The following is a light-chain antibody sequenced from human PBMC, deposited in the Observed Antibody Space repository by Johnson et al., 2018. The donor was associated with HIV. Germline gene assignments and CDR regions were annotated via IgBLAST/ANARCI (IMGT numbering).Light chain of an antibody. CDR3: GTWHSSLNGYV. CDR1: SSNIGNNY. V-gene: IGLV1-51*02. CDR2: ENN. J-gene: IGLJ1*01. Sequence: QSVLTQPPSVSAAPGQKVTISCSGSSSNIGNNYVSWYQQVPGTAPKLLIYENNKRPSGIPDRFSGSKSATSATLGITGLQTGDEADYYCGTWHSSLNGYVFGSGTKCTVL.